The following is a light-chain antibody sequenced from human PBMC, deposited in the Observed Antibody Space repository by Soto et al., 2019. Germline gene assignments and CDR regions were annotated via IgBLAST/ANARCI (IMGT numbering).Light chain of an antibody. Sequence: EIVLTQSPATLSLSPGERATLSCRASQTFSSHLAWYQQKPGQAPRLLIYDASKRATGNPARFSGRGSGTDLTLTISSLEPEEFAVYYCQQRSNWPPVITFGQGTRGEIK. CDR1: QTFSSH. CDR3: QQRSNWPPVIT. CDR2: DAS. V-gene: IGKV3-11*01. J-gene: IGKJ5*01.